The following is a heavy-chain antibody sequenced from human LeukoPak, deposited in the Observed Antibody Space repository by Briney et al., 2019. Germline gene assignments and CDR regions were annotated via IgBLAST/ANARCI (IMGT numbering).Heavy chain of an antibody. CDR2: IIPIFGTA. V-gene: IGHV1-69*05. D-gene: IGHD3-3*01. J-gene: IGHJ4*02. CDR1: GGTFSSYA. CDR3: ATEPTIYDFWSGSMYYFDY. Sequence: ASVKVSCKASGGTFSSYAISWVRQAPGQGLEWMGWIIPIFGTANYAQKFQGRVTITTEESTSTAYMELRSLRSEDTAVYYCATEPTIYDFWSGSMYYFDYWGQGTLVTVSS.